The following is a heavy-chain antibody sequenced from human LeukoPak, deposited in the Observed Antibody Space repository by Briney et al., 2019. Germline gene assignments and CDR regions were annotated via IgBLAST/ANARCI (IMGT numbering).Heavy chain of an antibody. J-gene: IGHJ4*02. CDR1: GGSISSSSYY. V-gene: IGHV4-39*01. CDR2: IYYSGST. Sequence: SETLSLTCTVSGGSISSSSYYWGWIRQPPGKGLEWIGSIYYSGSTYYNPSLKSRVTISVDTSKNQFSLKLSSVTAADTVVYYCASIVVVPAAAIDYWGQGTLVTVSS. CDR3: ASIVVVPAAAIDY. D-gene: IGHD2-2*01.